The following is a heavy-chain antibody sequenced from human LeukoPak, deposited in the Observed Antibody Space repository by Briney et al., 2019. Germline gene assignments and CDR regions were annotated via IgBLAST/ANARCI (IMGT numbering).Heavy chain of an antibody. J-gene: IGHJ4*02. V-gene: IGHV7-4-1*02. Sequence: ASVKVSCKSSGYTFTNYALNWLRLAPGQGLEFMGLINTGTGNPTYAQDFTGRFVFSFDTSVSTAYLQISTLKPDDTAVYYCASMGAASFDYWGPGTLVTVSS. D-gene: IGHD3-16*01. CDR1: GYTFTNYA. CDR3: ASMGAASFDY. CDR2: INTGTGNP.